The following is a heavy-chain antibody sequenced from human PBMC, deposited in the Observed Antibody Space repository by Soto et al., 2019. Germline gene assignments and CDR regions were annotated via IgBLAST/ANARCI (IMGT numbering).Heavy chain of an antibody. Sequence: QVQLVQSGAEVKKPGSSVKVSCKASGGTFSSYAISWVRQAPGQGLEWMGGIIPIFGTTNYAQKFQGRVTITADESTSTAYMELNSLISEDTAVYYCARVVTVVKSFHYWYFDLWGRGTLVTVSS. V-gene: IGHV1-69*12. CDR1: GGTFSSYA. CDR3: ARVVTVVKSFHYWYFDL. D-gene: IGHD2-15*01. CDR2: IIPIFGTT. J-gene: IGHJ2*01.